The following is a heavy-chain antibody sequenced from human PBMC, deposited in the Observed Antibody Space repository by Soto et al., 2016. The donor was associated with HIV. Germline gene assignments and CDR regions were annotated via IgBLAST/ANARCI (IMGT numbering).Heavy chain of an antibody. V-gene: IGHV3-20*04. CDR3: AGDRGYYYGSGSSKAVYYYGMDV. CDR1: GFTFDDYG. Sequence: EVQLVESGGGVVRPGGSLRLSCAASGFTFDDYGMSWVRQAPGKGLEWVSGINWNGGSTGYVDSVKGRFTIFRDNAKNSLYLQMNSLRVEDTALYYCAGDRGYYYGSGSSKAVYYYGMDVWGQGTTVTVSS. D-gene: IGHD3-10*01. CDR2: INWNGGST. J-gene: IGHJ6*02.